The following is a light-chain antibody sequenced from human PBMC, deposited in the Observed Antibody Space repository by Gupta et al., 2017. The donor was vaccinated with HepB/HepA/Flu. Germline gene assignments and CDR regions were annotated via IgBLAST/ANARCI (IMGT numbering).Light chain of an antibody. V-gene: IGKV1-5*03. CDR2: KAS. CDR1: QSISSW. Sequence: DIQMTQSPSTLSASVGDRVTITCRASQSISSWLAWYQQKPGKAPKLLIYKASSLERGVPSRFSGSGSGTEFTLTISRLQPDDFANYYCQQDNSYQTFGQGTKVEIK. J-gene: IGKJ1*01. CDR3: QQDNSYQT.